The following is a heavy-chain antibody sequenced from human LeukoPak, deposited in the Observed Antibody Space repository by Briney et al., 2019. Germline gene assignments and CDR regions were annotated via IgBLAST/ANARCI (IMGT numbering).Heavy chain of an antibody. CDR2: IFYTGGT. Sequence: SETLSLTCSVSGGSITSSSYYWGWIRQPPEKGLEWIGSIFYTGGTYYSPSLKSRVTISVDTSKNQFSLKLSSVTAADTAVYYCARDRRDIVVVPAAMASYYMDVWGKGTTVTVSS. CDR1: GGSITSSSYY. CDR3: ARDRRDIVVVPAAMASYYMDV. D-gene: IGHD2-2*01. J-gene: IGHJ6*03. V-gene: IGHV4-39*02.